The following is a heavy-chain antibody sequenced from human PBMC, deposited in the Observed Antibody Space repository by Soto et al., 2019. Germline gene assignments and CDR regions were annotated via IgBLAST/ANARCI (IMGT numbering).Heavy chain of an antibody. CDR1: GGTFSSYA. V-gene: IGHV1-69*13. CDR2: IIPIFGTA. J-gene: IGHJ6*02. CDR3: AIYQKPYYYYGMDV. Sequence: SVKVSCKXSGGTFSSYAISWVRQAPGQGLEWMGGIIPIFGTANYAQKLQGRVTITADESTSTAYMELSSLRSEDTAVYYCAIYQKPYYYYGMDVWGQGTTVTVSS.